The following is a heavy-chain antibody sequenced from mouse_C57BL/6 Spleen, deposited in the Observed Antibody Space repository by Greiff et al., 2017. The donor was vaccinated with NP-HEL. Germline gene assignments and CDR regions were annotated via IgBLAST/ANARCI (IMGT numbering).Heavy chain of an antibody. Sequence: VQLQQSGPELVKPGASVKLSCKASGYTFTSYDINWVKQRPGQGLEWIGWIYPRDGSTKYNEKFKGKATLTVDTSSSTAYMELHSLTSEDSAVYFCARDYGSSSCYFDVWGTGTTVTVSS. J-gene: IGHJ1*03. CDR2: IYPRDGST. V-gene: IGHV1-85*01. CDR3: ARDYGSSSCYFDV. CDR1: GYTFTSYD. D-gene: IGHD1-1*01.